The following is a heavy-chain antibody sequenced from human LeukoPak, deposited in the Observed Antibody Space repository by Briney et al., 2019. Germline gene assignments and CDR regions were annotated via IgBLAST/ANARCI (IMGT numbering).Heavy chain of an antibody. CDR1: GFTFSSYW. Sequence: PGGSLRLSCAASGFTFSSYWMHWVRQAPGKGLVWVARINSDGSSTSYADSVKGRVTISRDNAKNTLYLQMNSLRAEDTAVYYCARGDTAMAYFDYWGQGTLVTVSS. CDR2: INSDGSST. J-gene: IGHJ4*02. D-gene: IGHD5-18*01. CDR3: ARGDTAMAYFDY. V-gene: IGHV3-74*01.